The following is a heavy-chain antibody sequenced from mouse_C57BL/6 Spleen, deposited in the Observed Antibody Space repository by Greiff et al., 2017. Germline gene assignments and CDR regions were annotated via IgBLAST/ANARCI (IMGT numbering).Heavy chain of an antibody. J-gene: IGHJ3*01. V-gene: IGHV5-4*01. CDR2: ISDGGSYT. CDR1: GFTFSSYA. CDR3: AREWDYDESLFSY. Sequence: EVKLVESGGGLVKPGGSLKLSCAASGFTFSSYAMTWVRPTPEKSLEWVATISDGGSYTYYPDNVKGRFTISRDNAKNNLYLQMSHLKSEDTAMYYCAREWDYDESLFSYWGQVALVTVSA. D-gene: IGHD2-4*01.